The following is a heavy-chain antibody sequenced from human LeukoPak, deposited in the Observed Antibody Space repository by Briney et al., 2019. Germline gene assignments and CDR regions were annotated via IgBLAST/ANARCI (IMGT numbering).Heavy chain of an antibody. CDR1: GYIFSNND. CDR2: MNPNSGNT. V-gene: IGHV1-8*03. D-gene: IGHD6-6*01. Sequence: ASVKVSCKASGYIFSNNDINWVRQATGQGLEWMGWMNPNSGNTGYAQKFQGRVTITRNTSISTAYMELSSLRSEDTAVYYCARVRGYSSSMDVWGKGTTVTVSS. J-gene: IGHJ6*04. CDR3: ARVRGYSSSMDV.